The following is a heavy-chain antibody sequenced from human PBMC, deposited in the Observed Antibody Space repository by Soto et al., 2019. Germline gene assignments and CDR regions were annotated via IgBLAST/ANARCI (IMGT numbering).Heavy chain of an antibody. Sequence: GGSLKISCKGLGYTFTYYWINWVRQMPGKGLEWLGRFDLIDSYTTYSLSFQGRVSLSIDKSIGTAYLQLNGLSASDTAVYYCARRRCSTSSCPRNYYAMVPWAQGTTVTVS. V-gene: IGHV5-10-1*01. D-gene: IGHD1-26*01. CDR1: GYTFTYYW. J-gene: IGHJ6*02. CDR2: FDLIDSYT. CDR3: ARRRCSTSSCPRNYYAMVP.